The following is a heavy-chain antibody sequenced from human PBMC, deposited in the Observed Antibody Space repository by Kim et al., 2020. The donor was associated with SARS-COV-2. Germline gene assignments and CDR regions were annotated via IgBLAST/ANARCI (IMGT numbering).Heavy chain of an antibody. Sequence: YNPSLKSRDTISVDTSKNQFSLKLSSVTAADTAVYYCASPYYYGSGTLDVWGQGTLVTVSS. CDR3: ASPYYYGSGTLDV. J-gene: IGHJ4*02. V-gene: IGHV4-39*01. D-gene: IGHD3-10*01.